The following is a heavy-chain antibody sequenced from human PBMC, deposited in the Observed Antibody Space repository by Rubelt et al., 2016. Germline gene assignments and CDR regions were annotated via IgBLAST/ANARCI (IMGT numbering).Heavy chain of an antibody. J-gene: IGHJ4*02. D-gene: IGHD1-1*01. CDR2: ISYDGSNK. V-gene: IGHV3-30*14. CDR3: ARLPTRSDY. CDR1: GFTFSSYA. Sequence: QVQLVESGGGVVQPGRSLRLSCAASGFTFSSYAMHWVRQAPGKGLEWVAVISYDGSNKYYADSVKGRFTISRDNSKNTLYLQMNSLRAEDTAVYYCARLPTRSDYWGQGTPVTVSS.